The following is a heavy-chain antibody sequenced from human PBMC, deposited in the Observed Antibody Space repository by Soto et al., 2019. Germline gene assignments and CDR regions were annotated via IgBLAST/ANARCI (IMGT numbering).Heavy chain of an antibody. CDR2: INHSGST. CDR3: ARVFPDRPLNGMDV. D-gene: IGHD6-6*01. V-gene: IGHV4-34*01. J-gene: IGHJ6*02. CDR1: GGSFSGYY. Sequence: SETLSLTCAVYGGSFSGYYWSWIRQPPGKGLEWIGEINHSGSTNYNPSLKSRVTISVDTSKNQFSLKLSSVTAADTAVYYCARVFPDRPLNGMDVWGQGTTVTVSS.